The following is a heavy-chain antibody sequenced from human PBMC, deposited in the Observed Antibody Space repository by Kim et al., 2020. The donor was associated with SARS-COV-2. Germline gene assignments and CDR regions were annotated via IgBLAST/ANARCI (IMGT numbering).Heavy chain of an antibody. D-gene: IGHD3-9*01. J-gene: IGHJ4*01. V-gene: IGHV3-21*01. CDR1: GFLFSNYT. CDR2: ISGDTAYI. Sequence: GGSLRLSCGASGFLFSNYTMNWVRQAPGKGLEWLSLISGDTAYIFYADSVKGRFTISRDNTKNSLFLQMTSLRVDDTAVYYCVRANILTGDYFYFDFWG. CDR3: VRANILTGDYFYFDF.